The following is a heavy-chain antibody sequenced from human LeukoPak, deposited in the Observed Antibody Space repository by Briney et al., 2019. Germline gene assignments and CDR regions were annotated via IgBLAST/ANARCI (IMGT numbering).Heavy chain of an antibody. D-gene: IGHD1-7*01. J-gene: IGHJ3*02. CDR1: GYTFTGYY. CDR2: INPNSGGT. V-gene: IGHV1-2*02. Sequence: GASVTVSCKASGYTFTGYYMHWVRQAPGQGLEWMGWINPNSGGTNYAQKFQGRVTMTRDTSISTAYMELSRLRSDDTAVYYCARELRITGTTRNAFDIWGQGTMVTVSS. CDR3: ARELRITGTTRNAFDI.